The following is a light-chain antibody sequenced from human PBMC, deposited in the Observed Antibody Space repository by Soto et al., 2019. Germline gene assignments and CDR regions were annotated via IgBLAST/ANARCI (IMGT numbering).Light chain of an antibody. CDR3: RSYTSRRTDV. V-gene: IGLV2-14*01. CDR2: GVS. CDR1: NSDFGTLNS. J-gene: IGLJ1*01. Sequence: QSVLTQPASVSASPGQSITICCTETNSDFGTLNSVSWYQQYPGKAPQLMIFGVSLRPSGVSTRFSGSKFGNTAFLYISGLPAEGEADYYRRSYTSRRTDVFGSGTTLTVL.